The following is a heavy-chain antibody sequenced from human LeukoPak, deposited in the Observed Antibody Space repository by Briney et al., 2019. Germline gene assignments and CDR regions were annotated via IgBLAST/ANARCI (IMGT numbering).Heavy chain of an antibody. D-gene: IGHD1-26*01. J-gene: IGHJ5*02. V-gene: IGHV1-69*04. CDR2: IIPILGIA. Sequence: SVKVSCKASGGTFSSYAISWVRQAPGQGLEWMGRIIPILGIADYAQKFQGRVTITADKSTSTAYMELSSLRSEDTAVYYCARDIVGATTTWFDPWGQGTLVTVSS. CDR3: ARDIVGATTTWFDP. CDR1: GGTFSSYA.